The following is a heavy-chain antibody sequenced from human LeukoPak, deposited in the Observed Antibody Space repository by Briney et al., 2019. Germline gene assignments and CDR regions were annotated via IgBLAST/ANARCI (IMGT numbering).Heavy chain of an antibody. CDR2: ISSSSSTI. CDR3: ASGRSLDY. V-gene: IGHV3-48*01. J-gene: IGHJ4*02. Sequence: GGSLRLSCAASGSYWMHWVRQAPGKGLEWVSYISSSSSTIYYADSVKGRFTISRDNAKNSLYLQMNSLRAEDTAVYYCASGRSLDYWGQGTLVTVSS. CDR1: GSYW.